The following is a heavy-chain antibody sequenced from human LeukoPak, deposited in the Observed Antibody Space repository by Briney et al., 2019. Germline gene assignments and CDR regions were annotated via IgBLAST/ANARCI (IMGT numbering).Heavy chain of an antibody. CDR2: MNPNSGNT. J-gene: IGHJ6*02. CDR3: ARAPAGRYCSSTSCYSRGYYYYGMDV. CDR1: GYTFTSYD. V-gene: IGHV1-8*01. Sequence: ASVKVSCKASGYTFTSYDINWVRQATGQGLEWMGWMNPNSGNTGYAQKFQGRVTKTRNTSISTAYMELSSLRSEDTAVYYCARAPAGRYCSSTSCYSRGYYYYGMDVWGQGTTVTVSS. D-gene: IGHD2-2*02.